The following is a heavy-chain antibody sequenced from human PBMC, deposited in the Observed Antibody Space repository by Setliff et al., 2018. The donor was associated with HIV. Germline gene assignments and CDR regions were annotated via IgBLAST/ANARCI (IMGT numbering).Heavy chain of an antibody. CDR3: AGDSYGYLTDY. D-gene: IGHD2-2*03. CDR2: IRSKGYGGTT. CDR1: GFTFRNAW. V-gene: IGHV3-49*02. J-gene: IGHJ4*02. Sequence: GGSLRLSCAASGFTFRNAWMSWVRQAPGKGLEWVGVIRSKGYGGTTDYAASVKGRFTLSRDDSKSIAYLQMSSLKTDDTAVYYCAGDSYGYLTDYWGRGTLVTVS.